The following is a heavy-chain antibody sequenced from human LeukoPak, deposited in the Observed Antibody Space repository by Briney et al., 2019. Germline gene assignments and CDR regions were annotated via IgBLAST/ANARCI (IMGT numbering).Heavy chain of an antibody. V-gene: IGHV3-48*01. J-gene: IGHJ4*02. CDR1: GFTFSSYA. Sequence: PGGSLRLSCAPSGFTFSSYAMIWGRQAPGEGLEWVSYISPSGSTTYYADSVKGRFTISRDKANNSLYLQMNSLRAEDTAVYFCARGLFWTDNGWFVDYWGQGTLITVSS. CDR2: ISPSGSTT. CDR3: ARGLFWTDNGWFVDY. D-gene: IGHD3/OR15-3a*01.